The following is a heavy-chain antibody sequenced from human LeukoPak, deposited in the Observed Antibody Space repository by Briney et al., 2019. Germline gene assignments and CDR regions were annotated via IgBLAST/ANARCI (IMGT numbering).Heavy chain of an antibody. CDR3: ARELSYYDSSGYYLDY. D-gene: IGHD3-22*01. J-gene: IGHJ4*02. CDR1: GYTFTSYA. V-gene: IGHV1-69*10. CDR2: IIPILGIA. Sequence: ASVKVSCKASGYTFTSYAMNWVRQAPGQGLEWMGWIIPILGIANYAQKFQGRVTITADKSTSTAYMELSSLRSEDTAVYYCARELSYYDSSGYYLDYWGQGTLVTVSS.